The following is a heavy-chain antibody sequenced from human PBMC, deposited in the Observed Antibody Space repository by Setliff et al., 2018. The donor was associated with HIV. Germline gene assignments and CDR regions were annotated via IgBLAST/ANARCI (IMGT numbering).Heavy chain of an antibody. J-gene: IGHJ4*02. V-gene: IGHV4-59*01. D-gene: IGHD6-6*01. CDR1: GDSINNYY. Sequence: SETLSLTCTVSGDSINNYYWTWIRQPPGKGLEWIGYIYHSGGTRYNPSLESRVTISVDTSKKHFSLNLSSVTAADTAVYYCARGLATSSRSSLVYWGQGILVTVSS. CDR2: IYHSGGT. CDR3: ARGLATSSRSSLVY.